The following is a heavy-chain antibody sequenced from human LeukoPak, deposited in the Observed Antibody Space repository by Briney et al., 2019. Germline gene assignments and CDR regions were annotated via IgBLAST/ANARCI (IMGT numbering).Heavy chain of an antibody. CDR2: IYPGDSET. J-gene: IGHJ4*02. V-gene: IGHV5-51*01. Sequence: GESLKISCEGSGYSFTNYWIGWVRQMPGKGLECMGAIYPGDSETRYSPSFQGQVTISADKSISTAYLQWSSLKASDTAMYYCARQIYYYDSSGYYYFFDYWGQGTLVTVSS. D-gene: IGHD3-22*01. CDR3: ARQIYYYDSSGYYYFFDY. CDR1: GYSFTNYW.